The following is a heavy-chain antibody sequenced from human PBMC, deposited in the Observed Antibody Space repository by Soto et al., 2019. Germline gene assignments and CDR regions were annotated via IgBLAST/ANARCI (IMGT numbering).Heavy chain of an antibody. Sequence: GGSLRLSCAASGFTFSTFGMNWIRQAPGKGLDWVSGISGSGGNTYYAASVKGRFTISRDNSKNTLSLQMNSLRAEDTAVYYCARVPSGSGPEFDYWGQGALVTVSS. CDR3: ARVPSGSGPEFDY. V-gene: IGHV3-23*01. J-gene: IGHJ4*02. CDR2: ISGSGGNT. CDR1: GFTFSTFG. D-gene: IGHD2-15*01.